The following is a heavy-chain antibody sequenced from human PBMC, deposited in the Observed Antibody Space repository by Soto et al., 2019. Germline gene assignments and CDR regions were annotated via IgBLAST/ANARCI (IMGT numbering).Heavy chain of an antibody. D-gene: IGHD2-2*01. J-gene: IGHJ6*02. V-gene: IGHV3-33*01. CDR2: IWYDGSNK. Sequence: QVQLVESGGGVVQPGRSLRLSCAASGFTFSSYGMHWVRQAPGKGLEWVAVIWYDGSNKYYADSVKGRFTISRDNSKNTLYLQMNSLRADDTAVYYCARDCGTSCYVDYYYYGMDVWGQGTTVTVSS. CDR1: GFTFSSYG. CDR3: ARDCGTSCYVDYYYYGMDV.